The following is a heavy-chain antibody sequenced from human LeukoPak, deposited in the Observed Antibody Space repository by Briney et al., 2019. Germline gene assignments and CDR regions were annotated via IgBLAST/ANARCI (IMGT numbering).Heavy chain of an antibody. CDR2: ISGNSRST. V-gene: IGHV3-23*01. CDR3: AKAVTPGGGPRDY. J-gene: IGHJ4*02. CDR1: GFTFTSYA. D-gene: IGHD2-15*01. Sequence: GGSLRLSCGASGFTFTSYAMSWVRQAPRQALEWVSAISGNSRSTYYADSVKGRFTIPRDNSKNTLYLQMNSLRAEDTAVYYCAKAVTPGGGPRDYWGQGTLVTVSS.